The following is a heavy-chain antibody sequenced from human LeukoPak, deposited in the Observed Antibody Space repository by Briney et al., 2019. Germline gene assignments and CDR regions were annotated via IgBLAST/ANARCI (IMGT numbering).Heavy chain of an antibody. CDR3: ARLGDLYGDYGIHDY. CDR2: IYSGGST. V-gene: IGHV3-66*04. CDR1: GFTVSSNY. J-gene: IGHJ4*02. Sequence: GGSLRLSCAASGFTVSSNYMSWVRQAPGKGLEWVSVIYSGGSTYYADSVKGRFTISRDNSKNTLYLQMNSLRAEDTAVYYCARLGDLYGDYGIHDYWGQGTLVTVSS. D-gene: IGHD4-17*01.